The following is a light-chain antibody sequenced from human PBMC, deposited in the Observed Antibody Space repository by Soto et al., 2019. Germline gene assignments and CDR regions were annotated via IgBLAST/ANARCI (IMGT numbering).Light chain of an antibody. J-gene: IGLJ1*01. Sequence: QSALTQPASVSGSPGQSITISCTGTSSDVGGYNYVSWYQQHPRKAPKLMIYDVSNRPSGVSNRFSGSKSGNTASLTISGLQAEDEADYYCSSYTSSSTLCVFGTGTKVTVL. CDR3: SSYTSSSTLCV. CDR2: DVS. V-gene: IGLV2-14*01. CDR1: SSDVGGYNY.